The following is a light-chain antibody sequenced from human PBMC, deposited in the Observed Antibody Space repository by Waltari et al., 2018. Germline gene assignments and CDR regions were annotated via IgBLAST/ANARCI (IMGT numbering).Light chain of an antibody. J-gene: IGLJ2*01. CDR3: SSYTTSSTLVV. CDR2: DVS. V-gene: IGLV2-14*01. CDR1: SSDVGGYDY. Sequence: QSALTQPASVSGSPGQSITISCTGTSSDVGGYDYFSWYQQHPGNAPKLLIYDVSNWPSGVSNRFSGSKSGNTASLTISGLQAEDEADYYCSSYTTSSTLVVFGGGTKLTVL.